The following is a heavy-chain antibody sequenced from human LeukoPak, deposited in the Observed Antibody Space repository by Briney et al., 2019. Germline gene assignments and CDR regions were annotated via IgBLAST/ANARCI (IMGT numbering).Heavy chain of an antibody. J-gene: IGHJ5*02. Sequence: PGGSLRLSCAASGFSFSSYAMSWVRQAPGRGLEWVSAISGSGANTYYADSVQGRFTISRDNTKDTLYLQMNSLRAEDTAVYYCARDQTDDYGFRGYDPWGQGTLVTVSS. V-gene: IGHV3-23*01. CDR3: ARDQTDDYGFRGYDP. CDR1: GFSFSSYA. D-gene: IGHD4-17*01. CDR2: ISGSGANT.